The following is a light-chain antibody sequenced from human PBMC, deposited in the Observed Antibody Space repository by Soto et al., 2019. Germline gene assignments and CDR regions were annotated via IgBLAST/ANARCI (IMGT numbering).Light chain of an antibody. CDR2: GSS. Sequence: GCTKYHSTLSLSPGERATLSCRASQSVSSSYLAWYQQNPGQAPRLLIYGSSNRATGIPARFSGSGSGTDFTLTISSLEPEDFAVYYCQQRGRWPWTFGQGTKVDIK. CDR1: QSVSSSY. CDR3: QQRGRWPWT. V-gene: IGKV3D-20*02. J-gene: IGKJ1*01.